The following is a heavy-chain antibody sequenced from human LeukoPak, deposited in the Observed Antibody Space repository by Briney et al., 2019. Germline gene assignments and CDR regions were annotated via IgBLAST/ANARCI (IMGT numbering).Heavy chain of an antibody. CDR1: GGSISSYY. Sequence: SETLSLTCTVSGGSISSYYWSWIRQPPGKGLEWIGYIYYSGSTNYNPSLKSRVTISVDTSKNQFSLKLSSVTAADTAVYYCARHPNANSRRDAFVIWGQGTVVTVSS. D-gene: IGHD2-2*01. J-gene: IGHJ3*02. V-gene: IGHV4-59*08. CDR2: IYYSGST. CDR3: ARHPNANSRRDAFVI.